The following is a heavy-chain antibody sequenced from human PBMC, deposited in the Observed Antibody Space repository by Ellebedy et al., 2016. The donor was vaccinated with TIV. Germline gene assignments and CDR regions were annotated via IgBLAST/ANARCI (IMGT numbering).Heavy chain of an antibody. J-gene: IGHJ4*02. D-gene: IGHD3-10*01. CDR2: INPSGGST. Sequence: ASVKVSCKASGYTFTSYYMHWVRQAPGQGLEWMGIINPSGGSTSYAQKFQGRVTMTRDTSTSTVYMELSSLRSEDTAVYYCARAHFGSGSYSHFDYWGQGTLVTVSS. CDR3: ARAHFGSGSYSHFDY. V-gene: IGHV1-46*01. CDR1: GYTFTSYY.